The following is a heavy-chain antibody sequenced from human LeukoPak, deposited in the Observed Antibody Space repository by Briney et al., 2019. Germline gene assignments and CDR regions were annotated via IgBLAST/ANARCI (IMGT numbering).Heavy chain of an antibody. J-gene: IGHJ4*02. Sequence: ASVKVSCKASGYTFSTYGISWVRQAPGQRLEWMGWISVYSGDTNYAQKFQGRVAMTRDTSISTAYMELSRLRSDDSAVYYCARAKRLPLDYWGQGTLVTVSS. CDR1: GYTFSTYG. CDR3: ARAKRLPLDY. V-gene: IGHV1-18*01. D-gene: IGHD1-1*01. CDR2: ISVYSGDT.